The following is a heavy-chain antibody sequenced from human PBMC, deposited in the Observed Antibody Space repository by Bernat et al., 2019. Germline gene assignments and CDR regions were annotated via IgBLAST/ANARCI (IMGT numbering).Heavy chain of an antibody. J-gene: IGHJ4*02. CDR2: IRSKAYGGTT. CDR1: GFTFGDYA. D-gene: IGHD1-26*01. V-gene: IGHV3-49*03. CDR3: TREAIGSYYVGDY. Sequence: EVQLVESGGGLVQPGRSLRLSCTASGFTFGDYAMSWFRQAPGKGLEWVGFIRSKAYGGTTEYAASVKGRFTNSRDDSKSIAYLQMNSLKTEDTAVYYCTREAIGSYYVGDYWGQGTLVTVSS.